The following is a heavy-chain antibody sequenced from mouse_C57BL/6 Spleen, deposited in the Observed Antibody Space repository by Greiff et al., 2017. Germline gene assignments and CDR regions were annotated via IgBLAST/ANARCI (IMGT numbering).Heavy chain of an antibody. CDR3: ARSDITTVVNWYFDV. CDR2: IYPGDGDT. CDR1: GYAFSSYW. V-gene: IGHV1-80*01. J-gene: IGHJ1*03. Sequence: QVHVKQSGAELVKPGASVKISCKASGYAFSSYWMNWVKQRPGKGLEWIGQIYPGDGDTNYNGKFKGKATLTAYKSSSTAYMQLSSLTSEDSAVYFCARSDITTVVNWYFDVWGTGTTVTVSS. D-gene: IGHD1-1*01.